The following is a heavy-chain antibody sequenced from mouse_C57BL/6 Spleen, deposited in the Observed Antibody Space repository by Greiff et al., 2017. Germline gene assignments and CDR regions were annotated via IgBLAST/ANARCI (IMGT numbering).Heavy chain of an antibody. CDR1: GYSFTGYY. CDR2: INPSTGGT. J-gene: IGHJ2*01. Sequence: EVQLQQSGPELVKPGASVKISCKASGYSFTGYYMNWVKQSPEKSLEWLGEINPSTGGTTYNQKFKAKATLTVDKSSSTAYMQLSSLTSEDSAVYYCARAGITTVVAPLDYWGQGTTLTVSS. CDR3: ARAGITTVVAPLDY. D-gene: IGHD1-1*01. V-gene: IGHV1-42*01.